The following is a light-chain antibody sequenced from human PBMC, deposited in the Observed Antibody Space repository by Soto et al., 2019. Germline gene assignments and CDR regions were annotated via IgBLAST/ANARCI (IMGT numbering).Light chain of an antibody. J-gene: IGKJ3*01. Sequence: DIPVTQSQSSMSAAVGDRVTITCRASQNINTSLNGYQQKPGKAPTHLIFDPASLQSGVPSRVSGSGSRTDFTLTISSLKPEDCATYYCQQTSSAPFTFGPGTTVDIK. CDR2: DPA. CDR3: QQTSSAPFT. V-gene: IGKV1-39*01. CDR1: QNINTS.